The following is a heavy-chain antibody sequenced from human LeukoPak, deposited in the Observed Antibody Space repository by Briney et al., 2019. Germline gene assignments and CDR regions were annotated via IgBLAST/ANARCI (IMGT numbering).Heavy chain of an antibody. CDR3: ARGDPHADL. V-gene: IGHV3-48*03. CDR2: ITISGHTK. D-gene: IGHD5-24*01. CDR1: GFDLSTYE. Sequence: PGGSLRLSCAASGFDLSTYEMNWVRQAPGKGLEWISDITISGHTKNYADSVKGRFSISRDNARTSLYLQMHSLRGEDTGVYYCARGDPHADLWGQGTLVTVSS. J-gene: IGHJ5*02.